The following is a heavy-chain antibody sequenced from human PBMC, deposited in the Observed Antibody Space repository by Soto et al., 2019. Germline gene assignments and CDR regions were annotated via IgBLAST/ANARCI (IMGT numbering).Heavy chain of an antibody. D-gene: IGHD6-13*01. J-gene: IGHJ4*02. V-gene: IGHV1-18*01. Sequence: GASVKVSCKASGYTFTSYGISWVRQAPGQGLEWMGWISAYNGNTNYAQKLQGRVTMTTDTSTSTAYMELRSLRSDNTAVYYCARDHGSSWLKKIYYFDYWGQGTLVTVSS. CDR2: ISAYNGNT. CDR3: ARDHGSSWLKKIYYFDY. CDR1: GYTFTSYG.